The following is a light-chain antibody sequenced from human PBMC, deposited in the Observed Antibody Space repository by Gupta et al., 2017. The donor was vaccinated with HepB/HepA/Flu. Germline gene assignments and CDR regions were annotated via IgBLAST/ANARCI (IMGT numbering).Light chain of an antibody. CDR3: QQSNNTLCT. CDR2: AAS. V-gene: IGKV1-39*01. J-gene: IGKJ2*02. Sequence: DIKLIQSPSSLSASVGDTVTITCRASQSITRYLNWYQQKPGKAPKVLIYAASSLQSGIPSRFSGSGSGTDFTLTISSLQPEDFATYYCQQSNNTLCTFGQGTRLEIK. CDR1: QSITRY.